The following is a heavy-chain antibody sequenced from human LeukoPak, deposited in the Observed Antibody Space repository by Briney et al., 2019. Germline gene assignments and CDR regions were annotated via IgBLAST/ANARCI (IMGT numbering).Heavy chain of an antibody. CDR2: FDPEDGET. CDR1: GYTLTELS. V-gene: IGHV1-24*01. Sequence: ASVKVSCKVSGYTLTELSMHWVRQAPGRGLEWMGGFDPEDGETIYAQKFQGSVTMTEDTSTDTAYMELSSLRSEDTAVYYCATAGSEWFPWGAFDYWGQGTLVTVSS. J-gene: IGHJ4*02. CDR3: ATAGSEWFPWGAFDY. D-gene: IGHD3-10*01.